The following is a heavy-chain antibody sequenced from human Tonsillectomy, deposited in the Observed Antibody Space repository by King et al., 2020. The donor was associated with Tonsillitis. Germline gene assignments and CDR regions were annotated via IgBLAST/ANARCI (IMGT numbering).Heavy chain of an antibody. J-gene: IGHJ4*02. CDR1: GFTFSSYA. Sequence: VQLVESGGGLVQPGGSLRLSCVASGFTFSSYAMSWVRQAPGKGLEWVAVVYSGGDSTEYADSGKGRFTISRDDPKNTLYLQMNSLRAEDTAVYYCAKDRSDVLVRHYFDYWGQGTLVTVSS. V-gene: IGHV3-23*03. CDR3: AKDRSDVLVRHYFDY. D-gene: IGHD6-13*01. CDR2: VYSGGDST.